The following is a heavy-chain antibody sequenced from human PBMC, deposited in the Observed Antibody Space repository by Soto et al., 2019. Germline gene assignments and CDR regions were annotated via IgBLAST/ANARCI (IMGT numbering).Heavy chain of an antibody. V-gene: IGHV4-31*03. Sequence: PSETLSLTCTVCGGSISSGGYYWSWIRQHPGKGLEWIGYIYYSGSTYYNPSLKSRVTISVDTSKNQFSLKLSSVTAADTAVYYCARAQMVATIKYFDYWGQGTLVTVSS. CDR3: ARAQMVATIKYFDY. CDR1: GGSISSGGYY. J-gene: IGHJ4*02. CDR2: IYYSGST. D-gene: IGHD5-12*01.